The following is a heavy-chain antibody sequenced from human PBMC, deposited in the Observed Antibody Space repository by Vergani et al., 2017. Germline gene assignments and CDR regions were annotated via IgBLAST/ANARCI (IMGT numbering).Heavy chain of an antibody. V-gene: IGHV4-34*01. CDR1: GGSFSGYY. Sequence: QVQLQQWGAGLLKPSETLSLTCAVYGGSFSGYYWSWIRQPPGKGLEWIGEINHSGSTNYNPSLKSRVTISVDTSKNQFSLKLSSVTAADTAVYYCARASMSMVRGAPYYYYMDVWGKGTTVTVSS. J-gene: IGHJ6*03. CDR3: ARASMSMVRGAPYYYYMDV. CDR2: INHSGST. D-gene: IGHD3-10*01.